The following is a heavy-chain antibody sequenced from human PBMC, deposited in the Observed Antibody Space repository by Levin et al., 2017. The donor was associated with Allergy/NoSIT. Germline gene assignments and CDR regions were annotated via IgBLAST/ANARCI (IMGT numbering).Heavy chain of an antibody. CDR3: SRSLETAMAPYYSDY. J-gene: IGHJ4*02. CDR2: MHYSGTA. Sequence: KPSETLSLTCNVSGGTLSSTSHFWGWVRQSPGKGLQWIGSMHYSGTAYYTPSLKSRVTISMDTSKNQFSLRLTSVTAADTAIYYCSRSLETAMAPYYSDYWGQGTLVTVSS. CDR1: GGTLSSTSHF. V-gene: IGHV4-39*07. D-gene: IGHD5-18*01.